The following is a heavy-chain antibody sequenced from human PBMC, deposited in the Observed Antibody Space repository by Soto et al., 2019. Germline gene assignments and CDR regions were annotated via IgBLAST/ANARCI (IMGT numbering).Heavy chain of an antibody. V-gene: IGHV4-31*03. CDR3: ASGGDFGVVVGPKTNSFDP. D-gene: IGHD3-3*01. Sequence: QVQLQESGPGLVKPSQTLSVTYTVSGDSISSGGYYWSWIRQPPGKGLEWIVYIYYSGSTYYNPSLKSRVTISVDTSKNQFSLKLSCVTAADTAVYYCASGGDFGVVVGPKTNSFDPCGQGTLVTVSS. J-gene: IGHJ5*02. CDR1: GDSISSGGYY. CDR2: IYYSGST.